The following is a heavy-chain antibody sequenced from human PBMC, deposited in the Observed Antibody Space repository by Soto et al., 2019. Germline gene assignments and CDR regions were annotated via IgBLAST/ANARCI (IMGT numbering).Heavy chain of an antibody. V-gene: IGHV2-70*01. Sequence: SGPTLVNPTETLTLTCTFSGFSLSTSGMCVSWIRQPPGKALEWLALTDWDDDKYYSTSLKTRLTISKDTSKNQVVLTMTNMDPVDTATYYCARTYFPKVGATPFDYWGQGTLVTVSS. CDR3: ARTYFPKVGATPFDY. D-gene: IGHD1-26*01. CDR2: TDWDDDK. CDR1: GFSLSTSGMC. J-gene: IGHJ4*02.